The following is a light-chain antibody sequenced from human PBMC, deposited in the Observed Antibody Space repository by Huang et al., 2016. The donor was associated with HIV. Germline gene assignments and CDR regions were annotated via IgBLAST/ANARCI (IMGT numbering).Light chain of an antibody. J-gene: IGKJ5*01. CDR2: RAS. V-gene: IGKV1-39*01. Sequence: IQMTQSPSSLSASVGDRVTITCRASQSIDGYLNWYQQKPGKAPKRLISRASTLHTGVPPRFSGSGSGTDYTLIIDNLQPDDFATYFCQQSYSTLITFGQGSRLDTK. CDR3: QQSYSTLIT. CDR1: QSIDGY.